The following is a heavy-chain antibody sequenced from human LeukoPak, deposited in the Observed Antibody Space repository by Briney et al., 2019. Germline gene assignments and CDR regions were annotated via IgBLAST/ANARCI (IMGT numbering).Heavy chain of an antibody. V-gene: IGHV4-39*01. D-gene: IGHD1-26*01. Sequence: SETLSLTCTVSGGSISSYYWGWIRQPPGKGLEWIGTIYYSGSTYYNPSLKSRVTISVDTSKNQFSLKLTSVTAADTAVYYCAMTEKVGAFDYWGQGTLVTVSS. CDR1: GGSISSYY. J-gene: IGHJ4*02. CDR2: IYYSGST. CDR3: AMTEKVGAFDY.